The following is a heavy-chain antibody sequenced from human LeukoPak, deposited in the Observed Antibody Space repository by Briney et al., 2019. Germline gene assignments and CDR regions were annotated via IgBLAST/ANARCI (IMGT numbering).Heavy chain of an antibody. Sequence: SETLSLTCTVSGGSISSYYWSWIRQPPGKGLEWIGYIYYSGSTNYNPSLKSRVTISVDTSKNQFSLKLSSVTAADTAVYYCARGDFGGWYDYWGQGTLVTVSS. V-gene: IGHV4-59*01. CDR3: ARGDFGGWYDY. CDR1: GGSISSYY. J-gene: IGHJ4*02. D-gene: IGHD6-19*01. CDR2: IYYSGST.